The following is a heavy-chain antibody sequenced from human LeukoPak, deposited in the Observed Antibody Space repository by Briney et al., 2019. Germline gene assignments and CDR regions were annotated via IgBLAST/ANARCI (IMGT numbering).Heavy chain of an antibody. J-gene: IGHJ5*02. CDR2: IWYDGSFK. Sequence: GGSLRLSCPASGFTFSDHAMHWVRQAPGKGLEWVGYIWYDGSFKYYADSVKGRFTISRDISKNTLFLQMDSLRAEDTAVYYCTTVRYRSGFDPWGQGTLVTVSS. CDR1: GFTFSDHA. D-gene: IGHD5-18*01. CDR3: TTVRYRSGFDP. V-gene: IGHV3-30*02.